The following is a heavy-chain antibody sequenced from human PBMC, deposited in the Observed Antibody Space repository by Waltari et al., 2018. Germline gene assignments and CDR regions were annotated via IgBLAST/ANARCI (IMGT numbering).Heavy chain of an antibody. CDR3: AVVVPAAKRGYYYYGMDV. J-gene: IGHJ6*02. Sequence: EVQLIQSGAEVKKPGATVKISCKASAHTFTDYYIHCVHQAPGKGLVWMGLIDAEDGERVYEEKCQGRVTIATGRSTDTVYMGVGSVRTEDTAVYYCAVVVPAAKRGYYYYGMDVWGQGTTVTVAS. CDR1: AHTFTDYY. D-gene: IGHD2-2*01. CDR2: IDAEDGER. V-gene: IGHV1-69-2*01.